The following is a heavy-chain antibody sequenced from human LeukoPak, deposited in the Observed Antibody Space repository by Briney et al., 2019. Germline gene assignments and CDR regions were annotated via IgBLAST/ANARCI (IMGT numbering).Heavy chain of an antibody. V-gene: IGHV3-30*04. D-gene: IGHD4-17*01. J-gene: IGHJ4*02. CDR2: ISYDGSNK. Sequence: GRSLRLYCAASGFTFSSYAMHWVRQAPGKGLEWVAVISYDGSNKYYADSVKGRFTISRDNSKNTLYLQMNSLRAEDTAVYYCARGYGSFDYWGQGTLVTVSS. CDR1: GFTFSSYA. CDR3: ARGYGSFDY.